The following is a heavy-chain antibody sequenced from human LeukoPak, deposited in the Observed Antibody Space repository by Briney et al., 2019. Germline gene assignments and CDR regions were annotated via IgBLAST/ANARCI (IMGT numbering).Heavy chain of an antibody. D-gene: IGHD1-26*01. CDR1: GGSIRSSYYY. CDR3: GELVGAGNWFDP. V-gene: IGHV4-39*01. CDR2: IYDSGST. J-gene: IGHJ5*02. Sequence: SETLSLTCTVSGGSIRSSYYYWGWIRQPPGKGLEWIGSIYDSGSTYYNPSLKSRVTISGDTSKNQFSLKLNSVTAADTAVYYCGELVGAGNWFDPWGQGTLVIVSS.